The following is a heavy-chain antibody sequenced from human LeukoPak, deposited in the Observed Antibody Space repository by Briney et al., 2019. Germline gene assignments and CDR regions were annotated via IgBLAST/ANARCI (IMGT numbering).Heavy chain of an antibody. D-gene: IGHD6-6*01. CDR2: FYYSGST. J-gene: IGHJ2*01. CDR1: GGSISSSSYY. CDR3: ARDLSIAARPRYFDL. Sequence: PSETLSLTCTVSGGSISSSSYYWGWIRQPPGKGLEWIGSFYYSGSTYYNPSLKSRVTISVDTSKNQFSLKLSSVTAADTAVYYCARDLSIAARPRYFDLWGRGTLVTVSS. V-gene: IGHV4-39*07.